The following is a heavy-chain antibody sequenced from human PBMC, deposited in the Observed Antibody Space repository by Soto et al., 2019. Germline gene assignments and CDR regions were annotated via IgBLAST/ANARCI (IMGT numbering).Heavy chain of an antibody. J-gene: IGHJ3*02. V-gene: IGHV4-31*03. CDR2: IFYSGTT. CDR1: GVSINSGDYY. Sequence: QVQLQESGPGLVKPSQTLSLNCSVSGVSINSGDYYWSWIRQHAGQGLEWIGYIFYSGTTFYNPSLKSRVTLSIGASKNQFSLEMSSVTAADTAVYYCAKVRGHAFDIRGQGTMVTVSS. CDR3: AKVRGHAFDI. D-gene: IGHD3-10*01.